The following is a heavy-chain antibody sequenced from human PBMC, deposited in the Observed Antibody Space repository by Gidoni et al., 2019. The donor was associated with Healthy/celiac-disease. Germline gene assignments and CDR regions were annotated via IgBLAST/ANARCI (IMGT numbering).Heavy chain of an antibody. D-gene: IGHD6-19*01. CDR2: IYWNDDK. CDR1: GFSLSTSGVG. J-gene: IGHJ5*02. CDR3: AHSGPGGWEENWFDP. V-gene: IGHV2-5*01. Sequence: QITLKESGPTLVKPTQTLTLTCTFSGFSLSTSGVGVGWIRQPPGKALEWLALIYWNDDKRYSPSLKSRLTITKDTSKNQVVLTMTNMDPVDTATYYCAHSGPGGWEENWFDPWGQGTLVTVSS.